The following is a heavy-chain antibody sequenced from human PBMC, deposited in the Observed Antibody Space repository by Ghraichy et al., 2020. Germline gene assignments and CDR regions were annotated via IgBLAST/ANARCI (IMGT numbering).Heavy chain of an antibody. D-gene: IGHD3-22*01. J-gene: IGHJ4*02. CDR3: ARAPWYYDSSGYYSGYYFDY. CDR1: GGTFSSYA. V-gene: IGHV1-69*13. CDR2: IIPIFGTA. Sequence: SVKVSCKASGGTFSSYAISWVRQAPGQGLEWMGGIIPIFGTANYAQKFQGRVTITADESTSTAYMELSSLRSEDTAVYYCARAPWYYDSSGYYSGYYFDYWGQGTLVTVSS.